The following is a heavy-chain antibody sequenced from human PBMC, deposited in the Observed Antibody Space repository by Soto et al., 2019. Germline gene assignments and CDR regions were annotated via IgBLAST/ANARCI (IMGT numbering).Heavy chain of an antibody. Sequence: SVKVSFKACGGTFSSYAISWLRQAPGQGLEWMGGIIPIFGTANYAQKFQGRVTITADESTSTAYMELSSLRSEDTAVYYCATSRTPMGVVVVAANYYYYGMDVWGQGTTVTVSS. CDR1: GGTFSSYA. D-gene: IGHD2-15*01. J-gene: IGHJ6*02. V-gene: IGHV1-69*13. CDR3: ATSRTPMGVVVVAANYYYYGMDV. CDR2: IIPIFGTA.